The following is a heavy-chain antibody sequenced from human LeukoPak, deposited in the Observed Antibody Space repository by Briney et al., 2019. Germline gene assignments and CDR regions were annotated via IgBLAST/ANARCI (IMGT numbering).Heavy chain of an antibody. V-gene: IGHV3-74*01. J-gene: IGHJ4*02. CDR2: INSDGNTI. CDR1: GFTFSIYW. CDR3: ARGWGVTTRNKIDY. Sequence: GGSLRLSCAASGFTFSIYWMHWVREAPGKGLVWVSRINSDGNTISYADSVKGRFTISRDNAENTLYLQMNSLRAEDTAVYYCARGWGVTTRNKIDYWGQGTLVTVSS. D-gene: IGHD2-21*02.